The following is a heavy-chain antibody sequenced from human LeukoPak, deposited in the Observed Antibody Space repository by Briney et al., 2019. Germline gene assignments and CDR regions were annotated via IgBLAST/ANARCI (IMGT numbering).Heavy chain of an antibody. J-gene: IGHJ4*02. CDR1: GFAFETYW. V-gene: IGHV3-74*01. CDR3: TRDLGGRSGY. Sequence: GGSLRLSCTASGFAFETYWMHWVRQVPGKGLVWVSRIDEDGRITNYADSVNGRFSISRDNAENTLYLQMNSLRDEDTALYYCTRDLGGRSGYWGQGTLVTVSA. CDR2: IDEDGRIT. D-gene: IGHD1-26*01.